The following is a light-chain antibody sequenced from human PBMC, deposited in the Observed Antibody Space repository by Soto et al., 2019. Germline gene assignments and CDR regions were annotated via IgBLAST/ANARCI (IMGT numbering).Light chain of an antibody. V-gene: IGLV1-40*01. Sequence: QSVLTQPPSGSGAPGQRVTISFTGSSSNIGAGYEVHWYQHLPGKAPKLLIYGNTNRPSGVPDRFSGSKSGTSASLAITGLQAEDEADYYCQSYDSSLSASYVFGGGTKVTVL. CDR2: GNT. J-gene: IGLJ1*01. CDR1: SSNIGAGYE. CDR3: QSYDSSLSASYV.